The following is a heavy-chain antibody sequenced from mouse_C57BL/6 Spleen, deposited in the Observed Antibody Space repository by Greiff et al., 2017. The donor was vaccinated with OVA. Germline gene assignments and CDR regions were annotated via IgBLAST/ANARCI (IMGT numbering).Heavy chain of an antibody. J-gene: IGHJ2*01. CDR3: ARGATVQRGFDY. V-gene: IGHV1-69*01. CDR2: IDPSDSYT. Sequence: QVHVKQPGAELVMPGASVKLSCKASGYTFTSYWMHWVKQRPGQGLEWIGEIDPSDSYTNYNQKFKGKSTLTVDKSSSTAYMQLSSLTSEDSAVYYCARGATVQRGFDYWGQGTTLTVSS. CDR1: GYTFTSYW. D-gene: IGHD1-1*01.